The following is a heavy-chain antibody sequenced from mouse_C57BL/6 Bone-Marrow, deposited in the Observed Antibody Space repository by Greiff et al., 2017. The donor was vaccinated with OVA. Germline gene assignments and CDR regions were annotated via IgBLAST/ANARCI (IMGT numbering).Heavy chain of an antibody. J-gene: IGHJ3*01. CDR1: GYTFTEYT. CDR2: FYPGSGSI. V-gene: IGHV1-62-2*01. D-gene: IGHD3-2*02. Sequence: QVQLQQSGAELVKPGASVKLSCKASGYTFTEYTIHWVQQRSGQGLEWIGWFYPGSGSIKYNEKFTGKATLTAEQSSSTAYMQLSSLTSEDSAVYFCAREGDSSGYRFAYWGQGTLVTVSA. CDR3: AREGDSSGYRFAY.